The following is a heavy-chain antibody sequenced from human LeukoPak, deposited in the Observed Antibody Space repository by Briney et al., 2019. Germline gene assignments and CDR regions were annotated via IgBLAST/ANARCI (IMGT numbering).Heavy chain of an antibody. CDR2: INHSGST. CDR3: ARRGLTRYSGSYFY. J-gene: IGHJ4*02. CDR1: GGSFSGYY. V-gene: IGHV4-34*01. D-gene: IGHD1-26*01. Sequence: SETLSLTCAVYGGSFSGYYWSWIRQPPGKGLEWTGEINHSGSTNYNPSLKSRVTISVDTSKNQFSLKLSSVTAADTAVYYCARRGLTRYSGSYFYWGQGTLVTVSS.